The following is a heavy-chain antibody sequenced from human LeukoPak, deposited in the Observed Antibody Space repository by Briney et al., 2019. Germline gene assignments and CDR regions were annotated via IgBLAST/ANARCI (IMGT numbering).Heavy chain of an antibody. CDR3: ARHRRDLNVWGSSDAFDI. Sequence: SETLSLTCAVYGGSFSGYYWSWIRQPPGKGLEWIGEINHSGSTNYNPSLKSRVTISVDTSKNQFSLKLSSVTAADTAVYYCARHRRDLNVWGSSDAFDIWGQGTMVTVSS. J-gene: IGHJ3*02. V-gene: IGHV4-34*01. D-gene: IGHD3-16*01. CDR2: INHSGST. CDR1: GGSFSGYY.